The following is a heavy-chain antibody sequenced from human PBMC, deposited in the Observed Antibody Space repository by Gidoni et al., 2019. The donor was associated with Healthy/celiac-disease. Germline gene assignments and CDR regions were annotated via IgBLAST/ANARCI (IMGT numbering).Heavy chain of an antibody. V-gene: IGHV3-23*01. CDR3: ANTFVLLWFGDQYYYGMDV. CDR2: ISGSGGST. D-gene: IGHD3-10*01. CDR1: GFTFGCYA. Sequence: EVQLLESGGGLVQPGGSLRLSCAASGFTFGCYAMSWVRQAPGKGLEWVSAISGSGGSTYYADSVKGRFTISRDNSKNTLYLQMNSLRAEDTAVYYCANTFVLLWFGDQYYYGMDVWGQGTTVTVSS. J-gene: IGHJ6*02.